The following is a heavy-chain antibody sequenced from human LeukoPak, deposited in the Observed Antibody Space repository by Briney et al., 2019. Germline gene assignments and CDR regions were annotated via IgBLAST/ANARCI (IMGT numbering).Heavy chain of an antibody. Sequence: PGGSLRLSCAASGFTFSSYSMNWVRQAPGKGLEWVSSISSSSSYIYYADSVKGRFTISRDNAMKSLYLQMNSLRAEDTAVYYCARTYYYDSSGYREDWFDPWGQGTLITVSS. J-gene: IGHJ5*02. CDR3: ARTYYYDSSGYREDWFDP. CDR1: GFTFSSYS. CDR2: ISSSSSYI. D-gene: IGHD3-22*01. V-gene: IGHV3-21*01.